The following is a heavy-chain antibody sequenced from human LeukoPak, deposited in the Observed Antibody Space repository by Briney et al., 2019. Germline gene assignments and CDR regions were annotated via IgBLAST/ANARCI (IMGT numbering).Heavy chain of an antibody. CDR1: GSTFSSYA. Sequence: PGGSLRLSCAASGSTFSSYAMSWVRQAPGKGLEWVSAISGSGGSTYYADSVKGRFTISRDNSKNTLYLQMNSLRAEDTAVYYCAKGTNSVAYYDFWSGYYLNWFDPWGQGTLVTVSS. CDR3: AKGTNSVAYYDFWSGYYLNWFDP. CDR2: ISGSGGST. D-gene: IGHD3-3*01. J-gene: IGHJ5*02. V-gene: IGHV3-23*01.